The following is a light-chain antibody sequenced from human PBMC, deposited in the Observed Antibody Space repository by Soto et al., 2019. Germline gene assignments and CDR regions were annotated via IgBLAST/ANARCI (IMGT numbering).Light chain of an antibody. CDR1: SSNIGAGYG. CDR3: QSYESSLSGWV. Sequence: QSVLAQPPSVSGAPGQRVTISCTGSSSNIGAGYGVHWYQQLPGTAPKLLIYGNSNRPSGVPDRFSGSKSGTSASLAITGLQAEDEADYHCQSYESSLSGWVFGGGTQLTGL. J-gene: IGLJ3*02. V-gene: IGLV1-40*01. CDR2: GNS.